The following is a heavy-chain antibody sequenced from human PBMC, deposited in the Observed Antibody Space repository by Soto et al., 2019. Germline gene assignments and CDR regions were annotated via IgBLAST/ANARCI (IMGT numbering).Heavy chain of an antibody. J-gene: IGHJ4*02. Sequence: VQLVESGGGVVQPGRSLRLSCAASGFTFSSYGMHWVRQAPGKGLEWVAVISYDGSNKYYADSVKGRFTISRDNSKNTLYLQMNSLRAEDTAVYYCAITRGFGELGIDYWGQGTLVTVSS. V-gene: IGHV3-30*03. CDR1: GFTFSSYG. D-gene: IGHD3-10*01. CDR3: AITRGFGELGIDY. CDR2: ISYDGSNK.